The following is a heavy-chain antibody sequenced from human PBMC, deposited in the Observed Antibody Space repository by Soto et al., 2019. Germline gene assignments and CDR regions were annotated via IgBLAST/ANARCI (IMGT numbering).Heavy chain of an antibody. V-gene: IGHV4-34*01. CDR3: ARRLDDYVWGSYRGGVDY. Sequence: QVQLQQWGAGLLKPSETLSLTCAVYGGSFSGYYWSWIRQPPGKGLEWMGEIKHSGSTNYNPSLKSRVTISVDTSKNQFALKLSSVTAADTAVYYCARRLDDYVWGSYRGGVDYWGQGTLVTVSS. D-gene: IGHD3-16*02. CDR1: GGSFSGYY. CDR2: IKHSGST. J-gene: IGHJ4*02.